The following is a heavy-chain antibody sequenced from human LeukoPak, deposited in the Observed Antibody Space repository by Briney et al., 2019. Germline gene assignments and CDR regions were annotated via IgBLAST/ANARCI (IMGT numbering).Heavy chain of an antibody. CDR1: GYTFTGYY. D-gene: IGHD3-22*01. V-gene: IGHV1-2*04. Sequence: GASVKVSCKASGYTFTGYYMHWVRQAPGQGLEWMGWINPNGGGTNYAQKFQGWVTMTRNTSISTAYMELSRLRSDDTAVYYCARSHYYDSSGPAFDIWGQGTMVTVSS. CDR2: INPNGGGT. J-gene: IGHJ3*02. CDR3: ARSHYYDSSGPAFDI.